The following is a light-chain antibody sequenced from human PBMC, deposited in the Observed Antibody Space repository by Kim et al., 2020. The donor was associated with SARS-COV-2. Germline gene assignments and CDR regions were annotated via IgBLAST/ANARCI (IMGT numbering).Light chain of an antibody. CDR2: QDS. J-gene: IGLJ3*02. Sequence: SYELTQPPSVSVSPGQTASITCSGDKLGDKYACWYQQKPGQSPVLVIYQDSKRPSGIPERFSGSNSGNTATLTISGTQAMDEADYYCQAWDSSTVWVFGGGTKLIVL. CDR3: QAWDSSTVWV. V-gene: IGLV3-1*01. CDR1: KLGDKY.